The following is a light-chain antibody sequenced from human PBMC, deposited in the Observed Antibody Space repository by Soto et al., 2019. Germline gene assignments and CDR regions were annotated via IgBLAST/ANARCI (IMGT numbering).Light chain of an antibody. Sequence: EVVLTQSPATLSLSPGERATLSCRASQSVSEFLAWYQQKPGQAPRLLIYATSSRATGIPDRFSGSGSGTDFTLTISRLEPEDFAVYYCQQYGSSPQTFGQGTKVDIK. CDR2: ATS. CDR3: QQYGSSPQT. V-gene: IGKV3-20*01. CDR1: QSVSEF. J-gene: IGKJ1*01.